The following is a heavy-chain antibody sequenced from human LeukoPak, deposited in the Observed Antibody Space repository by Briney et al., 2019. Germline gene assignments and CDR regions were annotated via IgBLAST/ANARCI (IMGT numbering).Heavy chain of an antibody. CDR3: ARVPNDHYGSGEDNDY. CDR1: GYTFTSYD. Sequence: GASVKVSCKASGYTFTSYDINWVRRATGQGLEWMGWMNPNSGNTGYAQKFQGRVTMTRNTSISTAYMELSSLRSEDTAVYYCARVPNDHYGSGEDNDYWGQGTLVTVSS. V-gene: IGHV1-8*01. J-gene: IGHJ4*02. CDR2: MNPNSGNT. D-gene: IGHD3-10*01.